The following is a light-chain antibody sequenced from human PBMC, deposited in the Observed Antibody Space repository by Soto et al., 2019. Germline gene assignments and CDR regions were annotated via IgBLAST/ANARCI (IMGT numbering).Light chain of an antibody. J-gene: IGLJ1*01. V-gene: IGLV1-40*01. CDR3: QSYDRILSVLYV. Sequence: HCALKRAPSGSGVPGDRDSISYTGSRSNIGAGYDVHWYQQLPGTAPKLLIHGDSNRPSGVPDRFSGSKSGTSASLAIAGLQAEDEADYYCQSYDRILSVLYVFGTGTKVTVL. CDR1: RSNIGAGYD. CDR2: GDS.